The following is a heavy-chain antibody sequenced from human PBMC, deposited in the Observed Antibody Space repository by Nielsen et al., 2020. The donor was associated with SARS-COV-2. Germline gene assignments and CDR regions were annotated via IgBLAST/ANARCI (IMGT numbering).Heavy chain of an antibody. CDR3: AREVGLHGLDY. D-gene: IGHD4-11*01. CDR1: GFTFSDYY. CDR2: ISSSSSYT. Sequence: GGSLRLSCAASGFTFSDYYMSWIRQAPGKGLEWVSYISSSSSYTNYADSVKGRFTISRDNSKNTLYLQMNSLRAEDTAVYYCAREVGLHGLDYWGQGTLVTVSS. V-gene: IGHV3-11*06. J-gene: IGHJ4*02.